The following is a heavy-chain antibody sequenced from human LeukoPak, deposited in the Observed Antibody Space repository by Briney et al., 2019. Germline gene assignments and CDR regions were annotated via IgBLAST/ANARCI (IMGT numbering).Heavy chain of an antibody. D-gene: IGHD1-26*01. Sequence: SVTVSCTASGGTFTIYAISWVRQAPGQGLEWMGRIIPILGIANYAQKFQGRVTITADKSTSTAYMELRSLKFDDTGVVFWAMRATSITDLRPAGGGWEKNLFDPWGQGTLVTVSS. V-gene: IGHV1-69*04. CDR3: AMRATSITDLRPAGGGWEKNLFDP. CDR2: IIPILGIA. J-gene: IGHJ5*02. CDR1: GGTFTIYA.